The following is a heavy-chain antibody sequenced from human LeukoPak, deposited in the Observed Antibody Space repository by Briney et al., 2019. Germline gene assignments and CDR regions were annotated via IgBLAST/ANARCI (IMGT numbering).Heavy chain of an antibody. CDR1: GGTFSSYA. CDR3: ARGRRTSCSDY. J-gene: IGHJ4*02. CDR2: IIPILGIA. Sequence: SVKVSCKASGGTFSSYAISWVRPAPGQGLEWMGRIIPILGIANYAQKFQGRVTITADKSTSTAYMELSSLRSEDTAVYDCARGRRTSCSDYWGQGTLVTVSS. D-gene: IGHD2-2*01. V-gene: IGHV1-69*04.